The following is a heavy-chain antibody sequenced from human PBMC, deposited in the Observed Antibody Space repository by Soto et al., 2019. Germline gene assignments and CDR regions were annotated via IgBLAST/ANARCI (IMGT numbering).Heavy chain of an antibody. CDR2: ISYDGSNK. J-gene: IGHJ4*02. CDR1: GFTFSSYA. V-gene: IGHV3-30-3*01. D-gene: IGHD5-18*01. Sequence: GGSLRLSCAASGFTFSSYAMHWVRQAPGKGLEWVAVISYDGSNKYYADSVKGRFTISKDNSKNTLYLQMNSLRAEDTAVYYCARDWDTAMAGVIDYWGQGTLVTVSS. CDR3: ARDWDTAMAGVIDY.